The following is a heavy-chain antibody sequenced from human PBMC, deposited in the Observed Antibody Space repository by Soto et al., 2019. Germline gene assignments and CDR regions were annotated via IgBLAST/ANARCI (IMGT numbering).Heavy chain of an antibody. CDR3: ARDSPPITMVRGVIISAVDY. V-gene: IGHV3-21*01. Sequence: GGSLRLSCAASGFTFSSYSMNWVRQAPGKGLEWVSSISSSSSYIYYADSVKGRFTISRDNAKNSLYLQMNSLRAEDTAVYYCARDSPPITMVRGVIISAVDYWGQGTLVTVSS. CDR1: GFTFSSYS. D-gene: IGHD3-10*01. CDR2: ISSSSSYI. J-gene: IGHJ4*02.